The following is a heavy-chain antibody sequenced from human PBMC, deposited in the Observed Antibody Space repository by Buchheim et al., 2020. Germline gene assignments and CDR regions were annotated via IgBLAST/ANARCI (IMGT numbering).Heavy chain of an antibody. J-gene: IGHJ6*03. CDR2: ISSSSSYT. Sequence: QVQLVESGGGLVKPGGSLRLSCAASGFTFSDYYMSWIRQAPGKGLEWVSYISSSSSYTNYADSVKGRFTISRDNAKNSLYLQMNSLRAEDTAVYYCARRAGPAYWTDYYYYYMDVWGKGTT. V-gene: IGHV3-11*05. D-gene: IGHD3/OR15-3a*01. CDR3: ARRAGPAYWTDYYYYYMDV. CDR1: GFTFSDYY.